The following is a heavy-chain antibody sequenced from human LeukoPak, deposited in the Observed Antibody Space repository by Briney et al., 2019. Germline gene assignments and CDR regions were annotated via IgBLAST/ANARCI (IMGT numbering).Heavy chain of an antibody. Sequence: GGSLRLSCAASGFTFSSYGMSWVRQAPGKGLEWVSTISASGGSTYYVDSVKGRFTISRDNSKNTLYLQMNSLRAEDTAVYYCEKDILSSGWPHAFDIWGQGTMVTVSS. CDR3: EKDILSSGWPHAFDI. CDR1: GFTFSSYG. J-gene: IGHJ3*02. CDR2: ISASGGST. D-gene: IGHD6-19*01. V-gene: IGHV3-23*01.